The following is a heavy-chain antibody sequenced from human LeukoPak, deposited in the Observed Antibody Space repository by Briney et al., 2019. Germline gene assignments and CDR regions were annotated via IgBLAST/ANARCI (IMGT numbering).Heavy chain of an antibody. D-gene: IGHD6-19*01. CDR1: GFTFTSYS. V-gene: IGHV3-23*01. J-gene: IGHJ4*02. CDR3: ALVVAGRVNY. Sequence: GGSLRLSRAASGFTFTSYSMGWVRQAPGKGLEWVSGISGGGGTTYYADSVKGRFTISRDNFKNTLSLQMNSLRAEDTAVYYCALVVAGRVNYWGQGTLVTVSS. CDR2: ISGGGGTT.